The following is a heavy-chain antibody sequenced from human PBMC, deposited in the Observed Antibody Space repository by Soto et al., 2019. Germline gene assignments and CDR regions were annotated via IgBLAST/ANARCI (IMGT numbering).Heavy chain of an antibody. CDR1: GFTFSSFA. D-gene: IGHD2-2*01. CDR2: ITGSGDAT. Sequence: EVQLLESGGGLVQPGGSLRLSCAASGFTFSSFAMSWVRQAPGKGLEWVSAITGSGDATFYADSVRGRFTISRDNSKNTLYLQMNSLGAEDTALYYCASGLVGYCSSSSCHAYRFDPWGQGTLVTDSS. V-gene: IGHV3-23*01. CDR3: ASGLVGYCSSSSCHAYRFDP. J-gene: IGHJ5*02.